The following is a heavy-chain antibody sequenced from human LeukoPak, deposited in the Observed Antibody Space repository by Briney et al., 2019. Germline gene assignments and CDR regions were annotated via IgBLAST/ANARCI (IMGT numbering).Heavy chain of an antibody. CDR1: GFTFDDYW. Sequence: GGSLRLSCAASGFTFDDYWVNWVRQTPGKGLEWVAIIKQDGSEKFYVDSVKGRFIISRDNAKNSLTLQMNSVRDEDTGVYYCVTGRGDLWGQGTLVTVSS. J-gene: IGHJ5*02. CDR2: IKQDGSEK. CDR3: VTGRGDL. V-gene: IGHV3-7*01.